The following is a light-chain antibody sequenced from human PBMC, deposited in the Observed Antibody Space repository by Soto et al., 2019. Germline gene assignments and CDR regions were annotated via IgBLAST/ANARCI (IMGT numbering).Light chain of an antibody. CDR3: QQYYSYPT. Sequence: EMQMTQPPSTLSGPVGDRVTLTCRASQTISSWLAWYQQKPGKAPNLLIYKASTLKSGVPSRFSGSGPGTDFTLTISCLQSEDFATYYCQQYYSYPTFGQGTKVDIK. J-gene: IGKJ2*01. CDR1: QTISSW. CDR2: KAS. V-gene: IGKV1-5*03.